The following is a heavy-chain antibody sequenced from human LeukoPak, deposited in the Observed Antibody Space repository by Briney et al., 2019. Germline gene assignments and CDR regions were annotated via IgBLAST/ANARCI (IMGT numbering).Heavy chain of an antibody. Sequence: GGSLRLSCAASAFTFSNYGMHWVRQTPGKGLEWVAIIWYDGTNKYYADSVKGRFTISRDNSKNTLYLQMNTLRVEDTAVYYCTRDLMDYDVSTGLHHYYMDVWGQGTTVTVSS. CDR2: IWYDGTNK. J-gene: IGHJ6*02. CDR1: AFTFSNYG. V-gene: IGHV3-33*01. D-gene: IGHD3-9*01. CDR3: TRDLMDYDVSTGLHHYYMDV.